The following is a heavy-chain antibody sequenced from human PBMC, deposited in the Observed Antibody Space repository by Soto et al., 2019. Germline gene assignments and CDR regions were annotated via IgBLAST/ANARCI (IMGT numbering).Heavy chain of an antibody. V-gene: IGHV3-74*01. D-gene: IGHD5-12*01. Sequence: PWGSLRLSCAASVFTFSSYWMHWVRQAPGKGLVWVSRIKGDGSETNYADSVKGRFTISRDNAKNTLYLQLNSLRAEDTAVYYCLRGNSGYGNFDYWGQGTRVTVSS. CDR3: LRGNSGYGNFDY. J-gene: IGHJ4*02. CDR1: VFTFSSYW. CDR2: IKGDGSET.